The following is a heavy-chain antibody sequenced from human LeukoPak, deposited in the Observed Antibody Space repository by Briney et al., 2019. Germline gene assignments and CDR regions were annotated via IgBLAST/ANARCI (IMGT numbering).Heavy chain of an antibody. J-gene: IGHJ4*02. CDR1: GGTFSSYA. CDR2: IIPIFGTA. V-gene: IGHV1-69*13. Sequence: GASVKVSCKASGGTFSSYAISWVRQAPGQGLEWMGGIIPIFGTANYAQKFQGRVTITADESTSTAYMELSSLRSEDTAVYYCARVGYSGYGYYFDYWGQGTLVTVSS. CDR3: ARVGYSGYGYYFDY. D-gene: IGHD5-12*01.